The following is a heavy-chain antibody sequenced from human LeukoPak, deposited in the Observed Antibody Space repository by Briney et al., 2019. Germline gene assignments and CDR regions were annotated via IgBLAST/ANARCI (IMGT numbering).Heavy chain of an antibody. D-gene: IGHD6-13*01. J-gene: IGHJ4*02. Sequence: SETLSLTCTVSSGSISSYYWSWIRQPPGKGLEWIGYIYYSGSTNYNPSLKSRVTISVDTSKNQFSLKLSSVTAADTAVYYCARHGYSSSWYDYWGQGTLVTVSS. V-gene: IGHV4-59*01. CDR2: IYYSGST. CDR1: SGSISSYY. CDR3: ARHGYSSSWYDY.